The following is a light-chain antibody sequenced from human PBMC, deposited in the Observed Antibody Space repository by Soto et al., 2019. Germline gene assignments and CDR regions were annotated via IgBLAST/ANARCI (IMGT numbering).Light chain of an antibody. CDR1: SSDVGGYKH. CDR3: NSQRSSGTRV. J-gene: IGLJ1*01. V-gene: IGLV2-14*01. Sequence: QSALTQHASVSGSPGQSITISCTGSSSDVGGYKHVSWYQHHPGKAPKLMIYEVSNRPSGVSNRFSGSKSGYTASLTISGLQAEDEADYYCNSQRSSGTRVFGTGTKVTVL. CDR2: EVS.